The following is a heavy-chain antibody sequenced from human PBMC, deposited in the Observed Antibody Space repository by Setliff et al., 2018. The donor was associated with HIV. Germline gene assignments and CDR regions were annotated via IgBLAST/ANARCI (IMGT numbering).Heavy chain of an antibody. J-gene: IGHJ3*01. Sequence: GGSLRLSCAGSGFTLNTCAMNWVRQAPGKGLEWVAVISYDANIKYYADSVKGRFTISRDNSKNTLFLQMKSLRTEDTAVYYCAKDPTYYYESSGPHAAFDVWGQGTLVTVSS. V-gene: IGHV3-30*04. CDR1: GFTLNTCA. CDR3: AKDPTYYYESSGPHAAFDV. D-gene: IGHD3-22*01. CDR2: ISYDANIK.